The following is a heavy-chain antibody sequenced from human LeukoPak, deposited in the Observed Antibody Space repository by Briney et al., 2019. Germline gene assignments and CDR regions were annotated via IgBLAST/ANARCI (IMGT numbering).Heavy chain of an antibody. Sequence: GASVKVSCKASGYTFTSYGISWVRQAPGQGLEWMGWISAYNGNTNYAQKLQGRVTMTTDTSTSTAYMELRSLRSDDTAVYYCARDDRYSSSDPFDYWGQGTLVTVSS. V-gene: IGHV1-18*01. D-gene: IGHD6-6*01. CDR3: ARDDRYSSSDPFDY. J-gene: IGHJ4*02. CDR1: GYTFTSYG. CDR2: ISAYNGNT.